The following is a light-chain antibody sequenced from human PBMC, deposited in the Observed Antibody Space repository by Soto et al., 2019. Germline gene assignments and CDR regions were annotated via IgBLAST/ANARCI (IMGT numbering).Light chain of an antibody. CDR2: GAS. CDR1: QGISNY. Sequence: IQLTQSPSSLSASAGDRVTITCRASQGISNYLAWYQQKPGKAPKLLIHGASTLQSGVPSRLSGRGSGTDFTLTINSLQHDDFATYSCQQLNSYPRTFGPGTKVDIK. J-gene: IGKJ3*01. CDR3: QQLNSYPRT. V-gene: IGKV1-9*01.